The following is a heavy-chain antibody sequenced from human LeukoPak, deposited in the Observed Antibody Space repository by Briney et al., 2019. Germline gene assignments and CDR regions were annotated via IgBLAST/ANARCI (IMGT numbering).Heavy chain of an antibody. J-gene: IGHJ4*02. CDR2: IKQDGSEK. Sequence: GGSLRLSCAASGFTFSSYWVSWVRQAPGKGLEWVANIKQDGSEKYYVDSVKGRFTISRDNAENSLYLQMNSLRAEDTAVYYCARGYDYWGQGTLVTVSS. V-gene: IGHV3-7*04. CDR3: ARGYDY. CDR1: GFTFSSYW. D-gene: IGHD5-18*01.